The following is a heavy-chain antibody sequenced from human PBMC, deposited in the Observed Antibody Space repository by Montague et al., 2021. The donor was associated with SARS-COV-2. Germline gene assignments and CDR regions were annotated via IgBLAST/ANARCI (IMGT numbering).Heavy chain of an antibody. V-gene: IGHV1-24*01. Sequence: SVKVSCKVSGYSLTELPMHLLRQAPGKGLEWMGGVDPEDGKTIYSQNFQGRLTIAEDTSADTAYMELSSPRSDDTAVYYCATSADWGSTGRFDFWGQGTLVTVSS. J-gene: IGHJ4*02. CDR3: ATSADWGSTGRFDF. D-gene: IGHD7-27*01. CDR2: VDPEDGKT. CDR1: GYSLTELP.